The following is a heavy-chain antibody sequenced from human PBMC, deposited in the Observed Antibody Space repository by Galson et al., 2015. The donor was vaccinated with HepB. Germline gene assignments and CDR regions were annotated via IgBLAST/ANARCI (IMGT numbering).Heavy chain of an antibody. CDR3: ARGGHMGVPSAMPAY. V-gene: IGHV3-30-3*01. J-gene: IGHJ1*01. D-gene: IGHD2-2*01. CDR1: GLTFSSYH. Sequence: SLRLSCAASGLTFSSYHMHWVRQAPGKGLEWVAIISFDGTNKHYADSVRGRFTISRDNSKNTFFLQMNSLRAEDTGVYYCARGGHMGVPSAMPAYWGQGTLVTVSS. CDR2: ISFDGTNK.